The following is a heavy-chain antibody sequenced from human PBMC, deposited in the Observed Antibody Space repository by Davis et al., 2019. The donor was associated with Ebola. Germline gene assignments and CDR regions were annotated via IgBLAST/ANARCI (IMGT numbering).Heavy chain of an antibody. CDR2: ISGSGGST. CDR3: AKDLGTYYYDSSGYPYYYYGMDV. Sequence: GGSLRLSCAASGFTFSSYAMSWVRQAPGKGLEWVSAISGSGGSTYYADSVKGRFTISRDNSKNTLYLQMNSLRAEDTAVYYCAKDLGTYYYDSSGYPYYYYGMDVWGQGTTVTVSS. V-gene: IGHV3-23*01. CDR1: GFTFSSYA. J-gene: IGHJ6*02. D-gene: IGHD3-22*01.